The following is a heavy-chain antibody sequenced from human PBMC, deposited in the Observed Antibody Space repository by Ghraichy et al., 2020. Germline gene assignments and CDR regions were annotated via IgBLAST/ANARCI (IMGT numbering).Heavy chain of an antibody. V-gene: IGHV4-34*01. D-gene: IGHD5-18*01. CDR2: INPPGTT. CDR1: VGSFSGYY. CDR3: ARRRQTWSAAEGDAFDI. J-gene: IGHJ3*02. Sequence: SETLSLTCAVYVGSFSGYYWSWIRQPPGRGLEWIGEINPPGTTNNNPSLKSRLTLLVDPSKNQFSLQLKSVTAADTAVYYCARRRQTWSAAEGDAFDIWGHGTMVTVSS.